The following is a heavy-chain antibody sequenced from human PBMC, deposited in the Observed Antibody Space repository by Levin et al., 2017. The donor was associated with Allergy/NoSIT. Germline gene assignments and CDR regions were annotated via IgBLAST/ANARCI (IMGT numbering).Heavy chain of an antibody. CDR3: AKDVPSSYYGSGNV. CDR2: ISGSGGST. V-gene: IGHV3-23*01. CDR1: GFTFSSYA. Sequence: HPGGSLRLSCAASGFTFSSYAMSWVRQAPGKGLEWVSAISGSGGSTYYADSVKGRFTISRDNSKNTLYLQMNSLRAEDTAVYYCAKDVPSSYYGSGNVWGKGTTVTVSS. J-gene: IGHJ6*04. D-gene: IGHD3-10*01.